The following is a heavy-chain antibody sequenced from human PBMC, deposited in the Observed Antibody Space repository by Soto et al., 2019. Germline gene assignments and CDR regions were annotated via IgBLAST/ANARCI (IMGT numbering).Heavy chain of an antibody. Sequence: QVQLVQSGAEVKKPGSSVKVSCKASGGTFSSYTISWVRQAPGQGLEWMGRIIPILGIANYAQKFQGRVTSTAHKTPSTAYMELSSLRSEDTAVYYCASQVGVGGTVTTHPYYYYYYGMDVWGQGTTVTVSS. J-gene: IGHJ6*02. D-gene: IGHD4-17*01. CDR1: GGTFSSYT. V-gene: IGHV1-69*02. CDR2: IIPILGIA. CDR3: ASQVGVGGTVTTHPYYYYYYGMDV.